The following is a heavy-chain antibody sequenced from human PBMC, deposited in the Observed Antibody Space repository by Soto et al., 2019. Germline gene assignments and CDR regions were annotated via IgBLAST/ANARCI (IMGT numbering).Heavy chain of an antibody. J-gene: IGHJ6*02. CDR3: ARDFGSDATGYYGMDV. V-gene: IGHV3-66*01. Sequence: EVQVVESGGGLVQPGGSLRLSCAASGFTVTSNYMSWVRQTPGKGLEWVSLIYSGGAIVYADSVMGRFTVSRDNSRKTMFLQMNSLRAGDTGVYFCARDFGSDATGYYGMDVWGQGTTVTVSS. CDR2: IYSGGAI. CDR1: GFTVTSNY. D-gene: IGHD3-10*01.